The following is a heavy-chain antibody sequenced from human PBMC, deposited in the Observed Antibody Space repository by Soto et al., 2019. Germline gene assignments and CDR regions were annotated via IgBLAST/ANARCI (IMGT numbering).Heavy chain of an antibody. CDR1: GFSFSSYA. J-gene: IGHJ4*02. D-gene: IGHD3-10*02. CDR3: AKGMTMFCSSCLDY. Sequence: PGGSLRLSCVTSGFSFSSYAMNWVRQAPGKGLEWVSSISGSGAGTYYADSVKGRFTISRDNSKNTLYLRMNSLRAEDTAVYYCAKGMTMFCSSCLDYWGQGTLVTVSS. V-gene: IGHV3-23*01. CDR2: ISGSGAGT.